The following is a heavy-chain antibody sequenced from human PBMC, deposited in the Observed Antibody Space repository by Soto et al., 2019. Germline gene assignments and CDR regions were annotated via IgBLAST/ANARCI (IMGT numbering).Heavy chain of an antibody. CDR3: ARDYDSSGDY. D-gene: IGHD3-22*01. CDR1: GGSISTSSYY. J-gene: IGHJ4*02. Sequence: QLQLQESGPGLVKPSETLSLTCTVSGGSISTSSYYWGWIRQPPGKGLEWIGSIYYSGSTYYNPSLKSRGTISVDTSKNQFSLKLSSVTAAEPAVYYCARDYDSSGDYWGQGTLVTVSS. CDR2: IYYSGST. V-gene: IGHV4-39*01.